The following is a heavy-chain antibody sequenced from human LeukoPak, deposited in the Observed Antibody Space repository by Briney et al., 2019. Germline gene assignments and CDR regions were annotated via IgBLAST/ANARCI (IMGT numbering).Heavy chain of an antibody. CDR1: GYTFTGYY. CDR3: ARDFSFRHGYNLPVDLYFFDS. V-gene: IGHV1-2*02. CDR2: INPNSGAT. J-gene: IGHJ4*02. D-gene: IGHD5-24*01. Sequence: GASVKVSCKASGYTFTGYYMHWVRQAPGQGLEWMGWINPNSGATKYAQKFQGRVTMTRDTSISTAYVELSRLRSDDTAVYYCARDFSFRHGYNLPVDLYFFDSWGQGTLVTVSS.